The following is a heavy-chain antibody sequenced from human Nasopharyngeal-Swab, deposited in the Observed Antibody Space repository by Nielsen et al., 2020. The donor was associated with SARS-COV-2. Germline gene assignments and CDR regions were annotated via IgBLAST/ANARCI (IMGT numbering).Heavy chain of an antibody. V-gene: IGHV3-21*01. J-gene: IGHJ4*02. D-gene: IGHD6-13*01. CDR3: ARHVSSSWYAAVAGIWAFDY. CDR2: ISSSSTYI. Sequence: VRQAPGKGLEWVSSISSSSTYIYYADSVKGRFTVSRDNAKNSLYLQMSSLRTEDAAVYYCARHVSSSWYAAVAGIWAFDYWGQGTLVTVSS.